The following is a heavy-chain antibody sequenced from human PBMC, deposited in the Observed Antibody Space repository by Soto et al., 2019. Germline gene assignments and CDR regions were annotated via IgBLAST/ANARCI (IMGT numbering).Heavy chain of an antibody. CDR2: IRGSGEYT. D-gene: IGHD3-22*01. CDR3: AKPGGSNFGYPKLTFDN. CDR1: GFTFSDYA. Sequence: PGGSLRLSCAASGFTFSDYAMAWVRQAPGKGLEWVSTIRGSGEYTYYADSVKGRFTISRDNSKNTLYLQMSSLRAEDTAVYYCAKPGGSNFGYPKLTFDNWGQGTLVTVSS. J-gene: IGHJ4*02. V-gene: IGHV3-23*01.